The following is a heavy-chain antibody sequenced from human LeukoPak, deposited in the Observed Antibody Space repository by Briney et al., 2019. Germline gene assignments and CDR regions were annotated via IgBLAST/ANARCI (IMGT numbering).Heavy chain of an antibody. CDR2: INANNGDT. D-gene: IGHD5-18*01. V-gene: IGHV1-18*01. CDR1: GYTFTSYG. J-gene: IGHJ4*02. CDR3: ARDQGTYTVMVDY. Sequence: ASVKVSCKTSGYTFTSYGISWARQAPGQGLEWMGWINANNGDTNYAQKLQGRVTMTTDTSTTTAYMELRSLRSDDTAVYYCARDQGTYTVMVDYWGQGTLVTVSS.